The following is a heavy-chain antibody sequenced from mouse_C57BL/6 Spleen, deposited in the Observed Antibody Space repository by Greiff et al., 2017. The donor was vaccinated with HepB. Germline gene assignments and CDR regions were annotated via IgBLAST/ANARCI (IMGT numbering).Heavy chain of an antibody. J-gene: IGHJ4*01. V-gene: IGHV5-9*01. CDR1: GFTFSSYT. CDR2: ISGGGGNT. D-gene: IGHD2-4*01. CDR3: ARRIYYDYGDAMDY. Sequence: EVMLVESGGGLVKPGGSLKLSFAASGFTFSSYTMSWVRQTPEKRLEWVATISGGGGNTYYPDSVKGRFTISRDNAKNTLYLQMSSLRSEDTALYYCARRIYYDYGDAMDYWGQGTSVTVSS.